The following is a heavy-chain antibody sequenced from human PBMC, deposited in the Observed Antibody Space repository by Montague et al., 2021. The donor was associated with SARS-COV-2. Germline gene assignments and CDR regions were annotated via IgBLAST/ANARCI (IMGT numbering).Heavy chain of an antibody. J-gene: IGHJ4*02. CDR1: GGSISGSSDY. CDR3: ARREYSYGWGD. CDR2: VDYSGNT. D-gene: IGHD5-18*01. V-gene: IGHV4-39*01. Sequence: SETLSLTCTVTGGSISGSSDYWGWIRQSPGKGLEWIASVDYSGNTYYSPSLKSRLTISVDTSKNQFSLKLNSVTAADTALYYCARREYSYGWGDWGQGTLVTVSS.